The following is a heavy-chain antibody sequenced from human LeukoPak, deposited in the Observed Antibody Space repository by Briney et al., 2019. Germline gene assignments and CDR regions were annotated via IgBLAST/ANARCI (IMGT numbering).Heavy chain of an antibody. CDR2: IIPIFGTA. CDR1: GGTFSSYA. Sequence: ASVKVSCKASGGTFSSYAISWVRQAPGQGLEWMGGIIPIFGTANYAQKFQGRVTITADESTSTAYMGLSSLRSEDTAVYYCARKLSSGSYMNYWGQGTLVTVSS. CDR3: ARKLSSGSYMNY. J-gene: IGHJ4*02. V-gene: IGHV1-69*13. D-gene: IGHD1-26*01.